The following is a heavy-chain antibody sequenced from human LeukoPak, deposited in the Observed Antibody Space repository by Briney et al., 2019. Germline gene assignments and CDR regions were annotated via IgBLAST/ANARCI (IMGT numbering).Heavy chain of an antibody. J-gene: IGHJ4*02. CDR2: IYYSGST. CDR1: GGSISGSSYY. Sequence: SETLSLTCTVSGGSISGSSYYWGWIRQPPGKGLEWIGNIYYSGSTYYNPSLKSRVTISEDTSKNQFSLNLSSVTAADTAVYYCARVGRGDYGDYTAGYWGQGILVTVSS. D-gene: IGHD4-17*01. V-gene: IGHV4-39*07. CDR3: ARVGRGDYGDYTAGY.